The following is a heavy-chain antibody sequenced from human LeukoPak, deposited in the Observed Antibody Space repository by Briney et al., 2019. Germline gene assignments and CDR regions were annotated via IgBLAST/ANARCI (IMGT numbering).Heavy chain of an antibody. Sequence: SETLSLTCAVSGGSISSGGYSWSWIRQPPGKGLEWIGYIYYSGSTNYNPSLKSRVTISVDTSKNQFSLKLSSVTAADTAVYYCARVLYYYDSSGYYPTQYYFDYWGQGTLVTVSS. CDR1: GGSISSGGYS. CDR3: ARVLYYYDSSGYYPTQYYFDY. V-gene: IGHV4-30-4*07. D-gene: IGHD3-22*01. J-gene: IGHJ4*02. CDR2: IYYSGST.